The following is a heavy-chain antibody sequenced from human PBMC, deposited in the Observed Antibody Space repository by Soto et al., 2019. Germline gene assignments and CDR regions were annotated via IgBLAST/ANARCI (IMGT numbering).Heavy chain of an antibody. J-gene: IGHJ4*01. CDR1: GGSISSGDYY. CDR2: IYGSGTT. V-gene: IGHV4-61*08. CDR3: ARVNYDSSGYYSFDY. D-gene: IGHD3-22*01. Sequence: WETLSLTCTVSGGSISSGDYYWSWIRQPPGKGLEWIGRIYGSGTTNYNPSLKSRVTMSVDTSKNQFSLKLSSVTAADTAVYYCARVNYDSSGYYSFDYWGHGTLVTVSS.